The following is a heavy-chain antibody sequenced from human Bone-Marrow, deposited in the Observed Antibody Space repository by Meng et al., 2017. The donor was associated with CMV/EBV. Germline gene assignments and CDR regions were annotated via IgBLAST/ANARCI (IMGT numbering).Heavy chain of an antibody. J-gene: IGHJ6*02. CDR1: GYTFTGYY. Sequence: ASVKVSCKASGYTFTGYYMHWVRQAPGQGLEWMGWINPNSGGTNYAQKLQGRVTRARDTSISTAYMALSRLRSDGTAVYYVAWGGGGPIFGGGGSFYYYYGMDVWGQGTTVAASS. V-gene: IGHV1-2*02. CDR3: AWGGGGPIFGGGGSFYYYYGMDV. CDR2: INPNSGGT. D-gene: IGHD3-3*01.